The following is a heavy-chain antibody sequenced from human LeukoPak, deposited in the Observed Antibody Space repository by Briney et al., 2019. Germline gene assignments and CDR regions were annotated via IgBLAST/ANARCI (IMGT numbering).Heavy chain of an antibody. CDR3: AKDIDSYGYLGYFDY. CDR1: GFTFSSYS. D-gene: IGHD5-18*01. J-gene: IGHJ4*02. V-gene: IGHV3-9*03. CDR2: ISWNSGSI. Sequence: PGGSLRLSCAASGFTFSSYSMNWVRQAPGKGLEWVSGISWNSGSIGYADSVKGRFTISRDNAKNSLYLQMNSLRAEDMALYYCAKDIDSYGYLGYFDYWGQGTLVTVSS.